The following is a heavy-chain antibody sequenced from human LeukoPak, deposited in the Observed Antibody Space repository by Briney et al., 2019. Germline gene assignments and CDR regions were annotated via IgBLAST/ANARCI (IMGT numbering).Heavy chain of an antibody. Sequence: SETLSLTCAVYGGSFSGYYWSWIRQPPGKGLEWTGEINHSGSTNYNPSLKSRVTISVDTSKNQFSLKLSSVTAADTAVYYCAHYYYYYMDVWGKGTTVTVSS. J-gene: IGHJ6*03. CDR3: AHYYYYYMDV. V-gene: IGHV4-34*01. CDR2: INHSGST. CDR1: GGSFSGYY.